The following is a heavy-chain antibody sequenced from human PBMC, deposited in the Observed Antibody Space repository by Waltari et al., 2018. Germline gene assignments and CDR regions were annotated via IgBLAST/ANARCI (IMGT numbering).Heavy chain of an antibody. V-gene: IGHV3-30-3*01. CDR1: GFTFSSYA. J-gene: IGHJ4*02. Sequence: QAQLVESGGGVVQPGRSLRLSCAASGFTFSSYAMHWVRQAPGKGLEWVAVISYDGSNKYYADSVKGRFTISRDNSKNTLYLQMNSLRAEDTAVYYCARATFGSSRPFDYWGQGTLVTVSS. D-gene: IGHD6-6*01. CDR3: ARATFGSSRPFDY. CDR2: ISYDGSNK.